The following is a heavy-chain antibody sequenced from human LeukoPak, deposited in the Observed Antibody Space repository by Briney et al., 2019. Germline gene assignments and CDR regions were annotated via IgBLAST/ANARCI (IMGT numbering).Heavy chain of an antibody. D-gene: IGHD3-9*01. J-gene: IGHJ3*02. Sequence: ASETLSLTCTVSGGSISSYYWSWIRQPPRKGLEWIGYIYNRGSTNYNPSLKSRVTISVDTSKNQFSLKLSSVTAADTAVYYCAREGNYDILTGLDAFDIWGQGTMVTVSS. CDR2: IYNRGST. CDR3: AREGNYDILTGLDAFDI. CDR1: GGSISSYY. V-gene: IGHV4-59*01.